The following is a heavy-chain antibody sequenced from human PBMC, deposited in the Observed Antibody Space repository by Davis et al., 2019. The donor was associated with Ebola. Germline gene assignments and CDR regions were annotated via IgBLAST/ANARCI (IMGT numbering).Heavy chain of an antibody. D-gene: IGHD6-19*01. CDR1: GGSISSYY. Sequence: SETLSLTCTVSGGSISSYYWSWIRQPPGKGLEYIGHIYYSGSTNYNPSLKSRVTISVDTSKNQFSLKLSSVTAADTAVYYCARDRWLEIIAVAGSPYYGMDVWGKGTTVTVSS. CDR3: ARDRWLEIIAVAGSPYYGMDV. V-gene: IGHV4-59*01. CDR2: IYYSGST. J-gene: IGHJ6*04.